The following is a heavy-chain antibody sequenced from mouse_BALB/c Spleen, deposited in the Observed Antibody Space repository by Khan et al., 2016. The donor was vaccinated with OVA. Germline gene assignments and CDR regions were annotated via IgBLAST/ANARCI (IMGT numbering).Heavy chain of an antibody. D-gene: IGHD1-3*01. J-gene: IGHJ2*01. CDR1: GFSLTSYG. CDR2: IWSGGST. Sequence: QVQLKESGPGLVAPSQSLSITCTVSGFSLTSYGVHWVRQPPGKGLEWLGVIWSGGSTNYNSALISRPTISTDHSKSQVFLKTNSLQTDDTAMYYCARLEDIWGQGTTLTVSS. CDR3: ARLEDI. V-gene: IGHV2-9*02.